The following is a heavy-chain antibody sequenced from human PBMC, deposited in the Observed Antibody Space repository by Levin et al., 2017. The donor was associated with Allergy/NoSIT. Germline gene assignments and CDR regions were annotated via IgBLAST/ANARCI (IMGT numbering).Heavy chain of an antibody. CDR1: GFTFSSYG. J-gene: IGHJ6*02. D-gene: IGHD3/OR15-3a*01. V-gene: IGHV3-30*18. Sequence: LSLTCAASGFTFSSYGMHWVRQAPGKGLEWVAVTSNDGSNKYYTDSVKGRFTISRDNSKNTLYLQMNSLRAEDTAVYYCAKDHGASRWTDYYYYGMEVWGQGTTVTVSS. CDR3: AKDHGASRWTDYYYYGMEV. CDR2: TSNDGSNK.